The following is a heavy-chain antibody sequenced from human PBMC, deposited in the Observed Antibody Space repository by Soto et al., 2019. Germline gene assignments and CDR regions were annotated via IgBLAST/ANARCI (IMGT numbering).Heavy chain of an antibody. Sequence: SETLSLTCAVYGGSFSGYYWSWIRQPPGKGLEWIGEINHSGSTNYNPSLKSRVTISVDTSKNQFSLKLSSVTAADTAVYYCARGLRYFDWLLLYYFDYWGQGTLVTVSS. J-gene: IGHJ4*02. V-gene: IGHV4-34*01. CDR3: ARGLRYFDWLLLYYFDY. CDR2: INHSGST. CDR1: GGSFSGYY. D-gene: IGHD3-9*01.